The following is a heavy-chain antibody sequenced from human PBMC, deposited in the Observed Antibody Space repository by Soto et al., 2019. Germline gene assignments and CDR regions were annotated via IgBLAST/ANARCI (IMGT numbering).Heavy chain of an antibody. CDR2: IPASGSST. CDR3: AKGSPLIRNGPDY. Sequence: PGGSLRLSCAASGFTFSTCAMSWARQAPGKGLEWVSTIPASGSSTYYVDSVKGRFTISRDNSENTLFLQMNSLRLEDTAVYYCAKGSPLIRNGPDYWGQGTLVTVS. J-gene: IGHJ4*02. V-gene: IGHV3-23*01. D-gene: IGHD1-1*01. CDR1: GFTFSTCA.